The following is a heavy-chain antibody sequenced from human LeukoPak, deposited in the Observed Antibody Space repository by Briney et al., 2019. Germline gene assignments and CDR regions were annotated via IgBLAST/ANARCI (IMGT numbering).Heavy chain of an antibody. V-gene: IGHV3-23*01. J-gene: IGHJ4*02. Sequence: GGSLRLSCVASGFTFASYGMTWVPQAPGEGLEWVSTLSTDGSYTYYADSVKGRFTISRDNSRNTLYLQMSGLRVEDSAIYYCAKVSSVVRTTCYDYWGQGTRVTVSS. D-gene: IGHD3-10*01. CDR2: LSTDGSYT. CDR3: AKVSSVVRTTCYDY. CDR1: GFTFASYG.